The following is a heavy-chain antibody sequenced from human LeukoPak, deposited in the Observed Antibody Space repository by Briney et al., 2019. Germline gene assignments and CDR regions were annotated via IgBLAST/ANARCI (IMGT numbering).Heavy chain of an antibody. CDR2: IYISGST. J-gene: IGHJ4*02. D-gene: IGHD3-22*01. CDR1: GGSISSYY. V-gene: IGHV4-4*07. Sequence: SETLSLTCTVSGGSISSYYWSWIRQPAGKGLEWIGRIYISGSTNYNPSLKSRVTMSVDTSKNQFSLKLSSVTAADTAVYYCARESPGDDSSGYYFDYWGQGTLVTVSS. CDR3: ARESPGDDSSGYYFDY.